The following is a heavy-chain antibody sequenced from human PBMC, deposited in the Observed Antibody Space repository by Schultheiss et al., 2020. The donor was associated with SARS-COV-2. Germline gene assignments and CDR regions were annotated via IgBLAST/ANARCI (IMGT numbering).Heavy chain of an antibody. CDR2: INQDGREK. CDR1: GFTFSRNY. D-gene: IGHD2-15*01. CDR3: ARALLDCSGGSCYYYYMDV. J-gene: IGHJ6*03. V-gene: IGHV3-7*04. Sequence: GGSLRLSCAASGFTFSRNYMNWVRQAPGKGLEWVASINQDGREKYYVDSVKGRFTISRDNSKNTLYLQMNSLRAEDTAVYYCARALLDCSGGSCYYYYMDVWGKGTTVTVSS.